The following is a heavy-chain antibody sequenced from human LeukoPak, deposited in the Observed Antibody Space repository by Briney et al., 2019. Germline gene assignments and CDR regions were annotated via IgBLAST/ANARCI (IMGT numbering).Heavy chain of an antibody. CDR1: GYTFTSYG. CDR3: ARELRGYSYGYSHYFDY. CDR2: ISAYNGNT. D-gene: IGHD5-18*01. V-gene: IGHV1-18*01. Sequence: GASVKVSCKASGYTFTSYGISWVRQAPGQGLDWMGWISAYNGNTNYAQKLQGRVNITTDTSTSTAYMELRSLRSDDTAVYYCARELRGYSYGYSHYFDYWGQGTLVTVSS. J-gene: IGHJ4*02.